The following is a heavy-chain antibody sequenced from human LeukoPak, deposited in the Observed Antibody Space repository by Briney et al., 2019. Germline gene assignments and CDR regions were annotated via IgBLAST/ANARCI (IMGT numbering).Heavy chain of an antibody. D-gene: IGHD3-22*01. J-gene: IGHJ4*02. CDR3: ARQRTDYYDSSGYYYSDY. CDR1: GYSFTSYW. Sequence: KTGESLKISCKGSGYSFTSYWIGWVRQMPGKGLEWMGIIYPGDSDTRYSPSFQGQVTIPADKSISTAYLQWSSLKASDTAMYYCARQRTDYYDSSGYYYSDYWGQGTLVTVSS. V-gene: IGHV5-51*01. CDR2: IYPGDSDT.